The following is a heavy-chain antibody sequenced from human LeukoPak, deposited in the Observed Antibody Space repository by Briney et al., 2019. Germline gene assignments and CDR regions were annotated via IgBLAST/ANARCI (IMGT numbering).Heavy chain of an antibody. CDR1: GGSFSGYY. J-gene: IGHJ4*02. D-gene: IGHD1-26*01. V-gene: IGHV4-34*01. CDR3: AREGGGSYYFGY. CDR2: INHPGST. Sequence: SETLSLTCAVFGGSFSGYYWSWVRQPPGKGLEWIGEINHPGSTNFNPSLKSRVTISVDTSKNQFSLKLSSVTAADTAVYYCAREGGGSYYFGYWGQGTLVTVSS.